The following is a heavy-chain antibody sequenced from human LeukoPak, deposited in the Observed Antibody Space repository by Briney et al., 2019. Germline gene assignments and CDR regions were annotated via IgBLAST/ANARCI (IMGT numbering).Heavy chain of an antibody. J-gene: IGHJ4*02. CDR1: GGSISSSSYY. CDR2: IKHRGRS. D-gene: IGHD2-15*01. CDR3: ARVVGATSIDY. V-gene: IGHV4-39*07. Sequence: SETLSLTCTVSGGSISSSSYYWGWVRQPPGKGLEWIGSIKHRGRSYYNPSLKSRVTISVDTSKNQFSLQLSSVTAADTAVYYCARVVGATSIDYWGQGILVTVSS.